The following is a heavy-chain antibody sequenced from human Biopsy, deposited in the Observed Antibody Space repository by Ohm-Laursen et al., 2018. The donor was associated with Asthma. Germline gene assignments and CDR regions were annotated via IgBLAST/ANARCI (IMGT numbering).Heavy chain of an antibody. CDR2: ISSSGSTT. V-gene: IGHV3-11*01. D-gene: IGHD6-25*01. Sequence: GSLRLSCAASGFSFSDYYMTWMRQAPGKGLEWASSISSSGSTTYPAESVKGRFTISRDNAQKSLSLQMGSLRAEDTAIYYCARVFESSEWGPFYHFGLDVWGQGTTVAVSS. J-gene: IGHJ6*02. CDR3: ARVFESSEWGPFYHFGLDV. CDR1: GFSFSDYY.